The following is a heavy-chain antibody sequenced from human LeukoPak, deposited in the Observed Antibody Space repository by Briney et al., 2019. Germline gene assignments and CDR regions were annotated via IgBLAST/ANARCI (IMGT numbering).Heavy chain of an antibody. CDR1: GGSFSGYY. Sequence: SETQSLTCAVYGGSFSGYYWSWIRQPPGKGLEWIGEINHSGSTNYNPSLKSRVTISVDTSKNQFSLKLSSVTAADTAVYYCARRAVVVPAAMYFDYWGQGTLVTVSS. CDR3: ARRAVVVPAAMYFDY. CDR2: INHSGST. J-gene: IGHJ4*02. V-gene: IGHV4-34*01. D-gene: IGHD2-2*01.